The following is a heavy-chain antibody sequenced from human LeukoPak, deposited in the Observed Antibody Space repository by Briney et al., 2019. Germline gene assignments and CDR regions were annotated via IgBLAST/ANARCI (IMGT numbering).Heavy chain of an antibody. CDR3: ARDRTDCLRYSGGLDV. Sequence: GGSLRLSCAPSGFSFNNYGMHWVRQAPGKGLEWVATMSHGGSNKYYADSVKGRFSIPGDNSKNTLYLQMSSLGAEDTAVYYCARDRTDCLRYSGGLDVWGKGTTVTVSS. CDR1: GFSFNNYG. D-gene: IGHD5/OR15-5a*01. V-gene: IGHV3-30*03. CDR2: MSHGGSNK. J-gene: IGHJ6*04.